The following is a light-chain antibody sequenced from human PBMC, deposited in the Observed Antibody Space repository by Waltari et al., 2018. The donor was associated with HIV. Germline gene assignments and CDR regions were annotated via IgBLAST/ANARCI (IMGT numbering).Light chain of an antibody. CDR3: STWQDGLNGVL. Sequence: QSVLTQPPSASGTFGQRVAISCSGSSSNIGDNTVNWYQQVPGAAPNLLIYNDDQRPSGVPDRFSGSKSGTSASRAINGLQSEDEGTYYCSTWQDGLNGVLFGGGTELAVL. V-gene: IGLV1-44*01. CDR2: NDD. CDR1: SSNIGDNT. J-gene: IGLJ2*01.